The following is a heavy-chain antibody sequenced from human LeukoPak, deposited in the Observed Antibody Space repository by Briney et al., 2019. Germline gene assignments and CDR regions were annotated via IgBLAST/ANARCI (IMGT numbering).Heavy chain of an antibody. J-gene: IGHJ4*02. CDR3: AKDAHFDY. CDR2: ITTSSSHI. V-gene: IGHV3-21*01. Sequence: GGSLRLSCAASGFTFSAFNMNWVRRTPGKGLEWVSSITTSSSHIFYADSVRGRFTISRDNADNSLYLQMSSLRDEDTAVYYCAKDAHFDYWGQGTLVTVSS. CDR1: GFTFSAFN.